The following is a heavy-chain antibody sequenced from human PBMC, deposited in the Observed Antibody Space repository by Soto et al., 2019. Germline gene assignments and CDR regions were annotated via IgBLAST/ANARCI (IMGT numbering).Heavy chain of an antibody. Sequence: GSLRLSCTAAGFTFGDYSMSWFRQAPGKGLEWVGFIRSKAYGGTTEYAASVKGRFTISRDDSKSIAYLQMNSLKTEDTAVYYCTRKPRITGTTYYFDDWGQGTLVTVSS. CDR3: TRKPRITGTTYYFDD. J-gene: IGHJ4*02. CDR1: GFTFGDYS. D-gene: IGHD1-20*01. CDR2: IRSKAYGGTT. V-gene: IGHV3-49*03.